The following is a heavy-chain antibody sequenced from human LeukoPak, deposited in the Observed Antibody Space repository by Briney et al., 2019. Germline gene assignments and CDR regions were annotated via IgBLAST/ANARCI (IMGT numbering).Heavy chain of an antibody. CDR2: ISWNSVNI. D-gene: IGHD6-13*01. V-gene: IGHV3-9*01. CDR1: GFTFDDYA. CDR3: AKDMGWGAAGTYYFDH. Sequence: PGGSLRLSCAASGFTFDDYAMHWVRQAPGKGLEWVSGISWNSVNIGYADSVEGRFTISRDNAKNSLYLQMNSLRAEDTALYYCAKDMGWGAAGTYYFDHWGQGTLVTVSS. J-gene: IGHJ4*02.